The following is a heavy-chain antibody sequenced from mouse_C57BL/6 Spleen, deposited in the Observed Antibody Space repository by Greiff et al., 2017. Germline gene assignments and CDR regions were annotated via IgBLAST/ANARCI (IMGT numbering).Heavy chain of an antibody. CDR2: IYPGDGDT. CDR3: ARDYSNYGYFDY. D-gene: IGHD2-5*01. J-gene: IGHJ2*01. V-gene: IGHV1-80*01. CDR1: GYAFSSYW. Sequence: QVQLQQSGAELVKPGASVKISCKASGYAFSSYWMNWVKQRPGKGLEWIGQIYPGDGDTNYNGKFKGKATLTADKSSSTAYMQLSSLTSEDSAVYFCARDYSNYGYFDYWGQGTTLTVSS.